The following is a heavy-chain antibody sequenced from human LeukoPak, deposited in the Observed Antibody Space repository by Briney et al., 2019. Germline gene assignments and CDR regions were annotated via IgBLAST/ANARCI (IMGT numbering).Heavy chain of an antibody. V-gene: IGHV3-7*01. D-gene: IGHD6-13*01. Sequence: PGGSLRLSCAASGFTFSSYWMSWVRQAPGKGLEWVANIKQDGSEKYYVDSVKGRFTISRDNAKNPLYLQMNSLRAEDTAVYYCARDSWGFIAAAGEIDYWGQGTLVTVSS. CDR2: IKQDGSEK. CDR3: ARDSWGFIAAAGEIDY. J-gene: IGHJ4*02. CDR1: GFTFSSYW.